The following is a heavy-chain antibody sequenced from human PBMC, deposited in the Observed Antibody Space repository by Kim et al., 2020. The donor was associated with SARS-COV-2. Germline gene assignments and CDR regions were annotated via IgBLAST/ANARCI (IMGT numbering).Heavy chain of an antibody. CDR3: ARRRGPLTGYYYYYMDV. Sequence: SETLSLTCTVSGGSISSSSYYWGWIRQSPGKGLEWIGSIYYSGSTYYNPSLKSRVTISVDTSKNQFSLKLSSVTAADTAVYYCARRRGPLTGYYYYYMDVWGKGTTVTVSS. D-gene: IGHD3-10*01. J-gene: IGHJ6*03. CDR1: GGSISSSSYY. V-gene: IGHV4-39*01. CDR2: IYYSGST.